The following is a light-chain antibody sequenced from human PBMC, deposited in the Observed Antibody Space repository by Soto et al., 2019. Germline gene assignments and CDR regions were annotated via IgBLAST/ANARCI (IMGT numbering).Light chain of an antibody. CDR1: QSVYNY. J-gene: IGKJ1*01. CDR3: QQYNNWPPWT. Sequence: EVVMTQSPATLSVSPGEGATLSCRASQSVYNYLGWYQQKPGQAPRLLIYGASTRATGIPARFSGSGSGTEFTLTISSLQSEDFAVYYCQQYNNWPPWTFGQGTKVDIK. V-gene: IGKV3-15*01. CDR2: GAS.